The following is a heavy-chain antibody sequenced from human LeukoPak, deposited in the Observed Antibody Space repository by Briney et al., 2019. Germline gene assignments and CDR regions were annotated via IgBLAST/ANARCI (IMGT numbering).Heavy chain of an antibody. CDR1: GFKFNDYA. D-gene: IGHD1-26*01. Sequence: GRSLRLSCVASGFKFNDYAMHWIRQAPGKGLEFVSSLSWHSGSIGYADSVKGRFIISRDNAKNSLYLEMNSLRPEDSALYYCAKETKVGENLYYFDYWGRGTLVTVSS. V-gene: IGHV3-9*01. CDR3: AKETKVGENLYYFDY. J-gene: IGHJ4*02. CDR2: LSWHSGSI.